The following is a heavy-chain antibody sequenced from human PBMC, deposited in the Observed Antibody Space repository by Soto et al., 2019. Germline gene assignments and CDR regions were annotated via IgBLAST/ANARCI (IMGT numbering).Heavy chain of an antibody. CDR2: ISSTTNYI. CDR3: TTDGSYAQYV. CDR1: GFTFTRYS. D-gene: IGHD2-2*01. Sequence: GGSLRLSCAASGFTFTRYSMNLVRQAPGKGLEWVSSISSTTNYIYYGDSMKGRFTISRDNAKNTVYLQMNSLRAEDTALYYCTTDGSYAQYVWGQGTAVTVSS. V-gene: IGHV3-21*01. J-gene: IGHJ6*02.